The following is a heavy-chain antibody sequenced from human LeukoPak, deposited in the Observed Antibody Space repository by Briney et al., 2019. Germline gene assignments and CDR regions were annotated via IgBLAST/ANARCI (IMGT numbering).Heavy chain of an antibody. CDR1: GGSISSSSYY. J-gene: IGHJ3*02. CDR3: ASPCSSCYSGAFDI. D-gene: IGHD2-15*01. CDR2: IYYSGST. V-gene: IGHV4-39*07. Sequence: SETLSLTCTVSGGSISSSSYYWGWIRQPPGKGLEWIGSIYYSGSTYYNPSLKSRVTISVDTSKNQFSLKLSSVTAADTAVYYCASPCSSCYSGAFDIWGQGTMVTVSS.